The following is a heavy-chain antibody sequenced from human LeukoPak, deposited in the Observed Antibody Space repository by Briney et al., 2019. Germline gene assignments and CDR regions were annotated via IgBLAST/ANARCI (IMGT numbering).Heavy chain of an antibody. Sequence: PGGSLRLSCAASGFSFSSYTMSWVRQAPGKGLEWVSSISPNGGDTFDADSVKGRFTISRDNSQNTLYLQLNSLRAEDTAVYYCAKGDYQIPYFLDYWGQGTLVTVSS. CDR3: AKGDYQIPYFLDY. D-gene: IGHD2-2*01. CDR1: GFSFSSYT. V-gene: IGHV3-23*01. CDR2: ISPNGGDT. J-gene: IGHJ4*02.